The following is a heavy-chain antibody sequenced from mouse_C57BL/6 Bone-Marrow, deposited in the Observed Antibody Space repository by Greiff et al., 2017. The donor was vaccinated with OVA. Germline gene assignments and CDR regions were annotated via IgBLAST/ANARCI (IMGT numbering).Heavy chain of an antibody. CDR3: ARGLRPAWFAY. D-gene: IGHD1-2*01. J-gene: IGHJ3*01. CDR2: ISYDGSN. CDR1: GYSITSGYY. Sequence: DVKLQESGPGLVKPSQSLSLTCSVTGYSITSGYYWTWIRQFPGNKLEWMGYISYDGSNNYNPSLKNRISITRDTSKNQFFLKLNSVTTEDTATYYCARGLRPAWFAYWGQGTLVTVSA. V-gene: IGHV3-6*01.